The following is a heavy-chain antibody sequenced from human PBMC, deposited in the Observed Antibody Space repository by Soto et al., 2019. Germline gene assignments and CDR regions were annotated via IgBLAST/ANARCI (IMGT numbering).Heavy chain of an antibody. CDR3: ARAGGWYVWFDP. V-gene: IGHV1-8*01. CDR2: MNPNSGNT. D-gene: IGHD6-19*01. CDR1: GYTFTSYD. Sequence: ASVRVSCKASGYTFTSYDINWVRQATGQGLEWMGWMNPNSGNTGYAQKFQGRVTMTRNTSISTAYMELSSLRSDDMAVYSCARAGGWYVWFDPWGQGTLVTVSS. J-gene: IGHJ5*02.